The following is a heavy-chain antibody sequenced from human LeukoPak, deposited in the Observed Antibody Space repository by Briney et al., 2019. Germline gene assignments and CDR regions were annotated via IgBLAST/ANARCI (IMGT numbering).Heavy chain of an antibody. J-gene: IGHJ4*02. CDR2: IYSDGRT. D-gene: IGHD1-26*01. V-gene: IGHV3-66*02. CDR1: GFTVSTNY. CDR3: ARTSGSFVGYLDY. Sequence: PGGSLRLSCAASGFTVSTNYMSWVRQTPGKGLEWLSAIYSDGRTYYADSVKGRFTISRDNSKNMLYLQMNSLRAEDTAVYYCARTSGSFVGYLDYWGQGTLVTVSS.